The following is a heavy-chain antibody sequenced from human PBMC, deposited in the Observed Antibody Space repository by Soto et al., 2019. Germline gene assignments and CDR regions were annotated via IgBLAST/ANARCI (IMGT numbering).Heavy chain of an antibody. CDR2: ISSSGSTI. J-gene: IGHJ4*02. V-gene: IGHV3-11*01. Sequence: GGSLRLSCAASGFTFSDYYVSWIRQAPGKGLEWVSYISSSGSTIYYADSVKGRFTISRDNAKNSLYLQMNSLRAEDTAVYYCAGEATNPAIFDYWGQGTLVTVSS. CDR1: GFTFSDYY. CDR3: AGEATNPAIFDY. D-gene: IGHD1-26*01.